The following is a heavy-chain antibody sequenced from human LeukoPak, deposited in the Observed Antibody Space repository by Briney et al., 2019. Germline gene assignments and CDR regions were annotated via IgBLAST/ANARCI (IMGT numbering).Heavy chain of an antibody. Sequence: GGSLRLSCEVSGFTFSSYWMSWVRQAPGKGLEWVSAISGSGGSTYYADSVKGRFTISRDNSKNTLYLQMNSLRAEDTAVYYCAGRGYWFGELPYYFDYWGQGTLVTVSS. CDR1: GFTFSSYW. D-gene: IGHD3-10*01. CDR3: AGRGYWFGELPYYFDY. V-gene: IGHV3-23*01. CDR2: ISGSGGST. J-gene: IGHJ4*02.